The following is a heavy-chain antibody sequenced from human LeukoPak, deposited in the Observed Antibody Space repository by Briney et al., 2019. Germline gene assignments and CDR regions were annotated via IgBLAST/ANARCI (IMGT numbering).Heavy chain of an antibody. CDR3: AKGLPWSEVYYYYGMDV. CDR2: ISWNSGSI. D-gene: IGHD3-16*01. J-gene: IGHJ6*02. CDR1: GFTFNDYS. Sequence: GGSLRLSCAASGFTFNDYSMHWVRQAPGKGLEWVSGISWNSGSIGYADSVKGRFSISRDNAKNSLYLQMDSLNPEDTAVYYCAKGLPWSEVYYYYGMDVWGQGTTVTVSS. V-gene: IGHV3-9*01.